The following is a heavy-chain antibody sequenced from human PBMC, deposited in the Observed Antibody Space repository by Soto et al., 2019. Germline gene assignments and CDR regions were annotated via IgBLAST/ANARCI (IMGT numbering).Heavy chain of an antibody. CDR2: IYWDDDK. Sequence: QITLKESGPTLVKPTQTLTLTCTFSGFSLSSTRMAVGWIRQPPGKALEWLALIYWDDDKRYSPFLKSRLTITKDTSKNQVVLTMSSMDPVDTGRYYCAHIVVAGLGYYFDYWGQGTLVTVSS. CDR1: GFSLSSTRMA. D-gene: IGHD6-19*01. J-gene: IGHJ4*02. V-gene: IGHV2-5*02. CDR3: AHIVVAGLGYYFDY.